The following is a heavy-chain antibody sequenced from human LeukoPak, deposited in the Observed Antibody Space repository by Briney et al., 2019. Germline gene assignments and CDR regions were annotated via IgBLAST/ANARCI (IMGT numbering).Heavy chain of an antibody. V-gene: IGHV4-39*01. J-gene: IGHJ4*02. CDR2: IYYSGST. CDR3: ARCAFGKTALNYFDY. CDR1: GGSISSSSYY. Sequence: SETLSLTCTVSGGSISSSSYYWGWIRQPPGKGLEWIGSIYYSGSTYYNPSLKSRVTISVDTSKNQFSLKLSSVTAADTAVYYCARCAFGKTALNYFDYWGQGTLVTVSS. D-gene: IGHD1-1*01.